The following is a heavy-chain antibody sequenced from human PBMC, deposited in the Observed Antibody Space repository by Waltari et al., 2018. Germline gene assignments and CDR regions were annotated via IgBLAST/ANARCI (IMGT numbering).Heavy chain of an antibody. V-gene: IGHV1-2*02. Sequence: QVQLVQSGAEVKKPGASVKVSCKASGYTFTGYYMHWVRQAPGQGLEWMGWINPNSGGTNYAQKLQGRVTMTRDTSISTAYMELSRLRSDDTAVYYCARESILAGTTDNIYYGMDVWGQGTTVTVSS. D-gene: IGHD1-1*01. CDR1: GYTFTGYY. CDR3: ARESILAGTTDNIYYGMDV. J-gene: IGHJ6*02. CDR2: INPNSGGT.